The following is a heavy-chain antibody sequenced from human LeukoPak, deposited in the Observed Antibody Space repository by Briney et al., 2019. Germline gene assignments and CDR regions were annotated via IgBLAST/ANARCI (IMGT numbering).Heavy chain of an antibody. V-gene: IGHV3-11*01. Sequence: GGSLRLPCAASGFTFDYYMTWIRQAPGRGLEWISYISNTGDAKWYADSVKGRFTISRDNARNSMYLQMNGLRADDTAVYYCAKGLVGDTAMVSGEFDYWGQGTLVTVSS. CDR2: ISNTGDAK. D-gene: IGHD5-18*01. CDR3: AKGLVGDTAMVSGEFDY. J-gene: IGHJ4*02. CDR1: GFTFDYY.